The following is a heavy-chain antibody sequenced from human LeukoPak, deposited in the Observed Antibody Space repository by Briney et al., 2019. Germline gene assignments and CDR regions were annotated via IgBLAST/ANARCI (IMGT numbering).Heavy chain of an antibody. CDR2: IYYSGST. J-gene: IGHJ4*02. Sequence: SETLSLTCTVSGGSISSYYWSWIRQPPGKGLEWIGYIYYSGSTNYNPSLKSRVTISVDTSKNQFSLKLSSVNAADTAVYYCARALGSLSLWGQGTLVTVSS. D-gene: IGHD1-26*01. CDR1: GGSISSYY. CDR3: ARALGSLSL. V-gene: IGHV4-59*12.